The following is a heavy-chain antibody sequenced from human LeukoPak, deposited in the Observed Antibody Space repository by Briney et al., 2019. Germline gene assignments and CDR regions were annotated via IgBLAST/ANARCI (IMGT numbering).Heavy chain of an antibody. CDR1: GFTFSSYS. J-gene: IGHJ6*02. CDR2: ISSSSSYI. D-gene: IGHD3-10*01. CDR3: ARDNLWFGESVYGMDV. V-gene: IGHV3-21*01. Sequence: GGSLTLSCAASGFTFSSYSMNWVRQAPGKGLEWVSSISSSSSYIYYADSVKGRFTISRDNAKNSLYLQMNSLRAEDTAVYYCARDNLWFGESVYGMDVWGQGTTVTVSS.